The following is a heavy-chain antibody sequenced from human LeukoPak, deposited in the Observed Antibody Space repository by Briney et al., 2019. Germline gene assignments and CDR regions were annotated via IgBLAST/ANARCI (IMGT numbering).Heavy chain of an antibody. CDR3: ARVNQGEWFDP. CDR1: GYTFTGYF. D-gene: IGHD3-10*01. Sequence: ASVKVSCKASGYTFTGYFMHWVRQAPGQGLEWMGWINPNSGDTYYLQKFRGRATMTRASSISTAYMEVTSLKSDDTAMYYCARVNQGEWFDPWGQGTLVTVSS. V-gene: IGHV1-2*02. CDR2: INPNSGDT. J-gene: IGHJ5*02.